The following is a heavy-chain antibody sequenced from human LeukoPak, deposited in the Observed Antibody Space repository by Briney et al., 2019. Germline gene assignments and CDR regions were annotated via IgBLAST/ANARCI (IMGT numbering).Heavy chain of an antibody. D-gene: IGHD6-6*01. J-gene: IGHJ4*02. CDR2: ISESGTGT. V-gene: IGHV3-23*01. CDR1: GFTFSRLP. CDR3: AKLGGKIAARTYYFDY. Sequence: GGSLRLSCAASGFTFSRLPMSWVRQAPGKGLEWVSAISESGTGTYYADSVKGRFTISRDNSKNTLYLQMNSLRAEDTAVYYCAKLGGKIAARTYYFDYWGQGTLVTVSS.